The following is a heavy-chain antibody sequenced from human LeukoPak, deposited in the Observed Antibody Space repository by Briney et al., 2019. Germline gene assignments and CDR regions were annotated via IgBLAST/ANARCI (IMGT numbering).Heavy chain of an antibody. V-gene: IGHV3-66*01. CDR1: GLTHNIYY. CDR2: IYSGGGT. D-gene: IGHD3-22*01. CDR3: ARERDSRGY. Sequence: PGGSLRLSCAVSGLTHNIYYMMWVRQAPGKGLEWVSVIYSGGGTYYADSVKCRFTISRDNSKNTLYLQMNSLRAEDTAVYDCARERDSRGYWGQGTLVTVSS. J-gene: IGHJ4*02.